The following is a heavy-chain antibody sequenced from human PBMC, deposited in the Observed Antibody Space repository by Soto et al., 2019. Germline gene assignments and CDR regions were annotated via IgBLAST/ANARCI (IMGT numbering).Heavy chain of an antibody. CDR1: GGSISSSSYY. D-gene: IGHD2-2*01. CDR2: IYYSGST. CDR3: ARGYCSTNSCYSNSGFDP. J-gene: IGHJ5*02. V-gene: IGHV4-39*01. Sequence: SETLSLTCTVSGGSISSSSYYWGWIRQPPGKGLEWIGSIYYSGSTYYNPSLKSRVTISVDTSKNQFSLKLSSVTAADTAVYYCARGYCSTNSCYSNSGFDPWGQGTLVPVSS.